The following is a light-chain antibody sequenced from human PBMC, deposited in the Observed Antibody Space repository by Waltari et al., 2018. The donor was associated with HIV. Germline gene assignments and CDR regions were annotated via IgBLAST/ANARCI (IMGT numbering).Light chain of an antibody. CDR1: TLGDKY. CDR3: QAWDSSTATCVV. Sequence: SYELTQPPSVSVSPGQTASITCSGDTLGDKYACWYQQKPGQSPVLVIYQDSKRPSGIPERFSGSNSGNTATLTISGTQAMDEADYYCQAWDSSTATCVVFGGGTKLTVL. CDR2: QDS. J-gene: IGLJ2*01. V-gene: IGLV3-1*01.